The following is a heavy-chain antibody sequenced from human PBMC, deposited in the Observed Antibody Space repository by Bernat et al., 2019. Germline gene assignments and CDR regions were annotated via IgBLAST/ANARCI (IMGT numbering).Heavy chain of an antibody. Sequence: EVQLVESGGGLVQPGGSLRLSCAASGFTFSSYSMNWVRQAPGKGLEWVSYISSSSSTIYYADSVKGRFTISRDNAKNSLYLQMNSLRAEDTAVYYCARGPSFSRLLLCSPPPIDYWGQGTLVTVSS. CDR1: GFTFSSYS. CDR2: ISSSSSTI. CDR3: ARGPSFSRLLLCSPPPIDY. V-gene: IGHV3-48*01. D-gene: IGHD2-15*01. J-gene: IGHJ4*02.